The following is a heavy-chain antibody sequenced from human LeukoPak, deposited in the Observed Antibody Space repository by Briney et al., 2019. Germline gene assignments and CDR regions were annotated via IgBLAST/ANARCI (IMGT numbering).Heavy chain of an antibody. V-gene: IGHV3-66*01. CDR1: GFTFSSYA. CDR3: ARIRSGYDFDY. D-gene: IGHD5-12*01. CDR2: IYSGGST. Sequence: GGSLRLSCAASGFTFSSYAMSWVRQAPGKGLEWVSVIYSGGSTYYADSVKGRFTISRDNSKNTLYLQMNSLRAEDTAVYYCARIRSGYDFDYWGQGTLVTVSS. J-gene: IGHJ4*02.